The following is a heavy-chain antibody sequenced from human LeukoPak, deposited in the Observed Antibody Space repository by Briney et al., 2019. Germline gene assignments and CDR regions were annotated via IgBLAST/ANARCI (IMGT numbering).Heavy chain of an antibody. CDR2: IIPIFGTA. CDR3: ASRADIASGWYKGGDQFDY. CDR1: GGTFSSYA. Sequence: SVKVSCKASGGTFSSYAISWVRQAPGQGLEWMGGIIPIFGTANYAQKFQGRVTITADESTSTAYMELSSLRSEDTAVYYCASRADIASGWYKGGDQFDYWGQGTLVAVSS. J-gene: IGHJ4*02. D-gene: IGHD6-19*01. V-gene: IGHV1-69*13.